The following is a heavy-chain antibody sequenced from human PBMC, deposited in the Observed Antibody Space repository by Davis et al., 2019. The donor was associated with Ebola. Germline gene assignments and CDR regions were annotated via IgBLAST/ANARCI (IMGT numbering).Heavy chain of an antibody. D-gene: IGHD2-15*01. J-gene: IGHJ4*02. Sequence: GESLKISCAASGFTVSSNYMSWVRQAPGKGLEWVSVIYSGGSTYYADSVKGRFTISRHNSKNTLYLQMNSLRAEDTAVYYCARGYCSGGSCYSGDYWGQGTLVTVSS. CDR2: IYSGGST. CDR1: GFTVSSNY. V-gene: IGHV3-53*04. CDR3: ARGYCSGGSCYSGDY.